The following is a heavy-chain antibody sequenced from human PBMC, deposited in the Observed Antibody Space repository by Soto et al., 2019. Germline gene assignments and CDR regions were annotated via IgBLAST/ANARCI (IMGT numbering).Heavy chain of an antibody. CDR3: ASGVYDFWSGYSFDY. D-gene: IGHD3-3*01. Sequence: PGGSLRLSCAASGFTFSSYWMSWVRQAPGKGLEWVANIKQDGSEKYYVDSVKGRFTISRDNAKNSLYLQMNSLRAEDTAVYYCASGVYDFWSGYSFDYWGQGTLVTVSS. CDR2: IKQDGSEK. CDR1: GFTFSSYW. J-gene: IGHJ4*02. V-gene: IGHV3-7*03.